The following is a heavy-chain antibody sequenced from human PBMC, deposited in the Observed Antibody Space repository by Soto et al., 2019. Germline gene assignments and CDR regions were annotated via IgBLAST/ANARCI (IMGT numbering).Heavy chain of an antibody. D-gene: IGHD2-15*01. Sequence: QAHLQQSGAEVKKPGASVKVSCEASGYNLATTSIAWGRQAPGQGLEWMGWITPYNGDTNYEQKLQGRVTMTTDTSTNTAHMEVRSLRSDDTAVYYCATLGPCSGGTCYSRPLDNWGQGTLVTVSS. V-gene: IGHV1-18*01. J-gene: IGHJ4*02. CDR2: ITPYNGDT. CDR1: GYNLATTS. CDR3: ATLGPCSGGTCYSRPLDN.